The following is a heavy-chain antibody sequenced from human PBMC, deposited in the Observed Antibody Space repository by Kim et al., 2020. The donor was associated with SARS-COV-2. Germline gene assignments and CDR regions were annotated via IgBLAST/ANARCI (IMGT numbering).Heavy chain of an antibody. CDR2: INPNSGGT. V-gene: IGHV1-2*06. J-gene: IGHJ3*02. CDR1: GYTFTGYY. Sequence: ASVKVSCKASGYTFTGYYMHWVRQAPGQGLEWMGRINPNSGGTNYAQKFQGRVTMTRDTSISTAYMELSRLRSDDTAVYYCARCRRGGPDAFDIWGQGTMVTVSS. D-gene: IGHD2-15*01. CDR3: ARCRRGGPDAFDI.